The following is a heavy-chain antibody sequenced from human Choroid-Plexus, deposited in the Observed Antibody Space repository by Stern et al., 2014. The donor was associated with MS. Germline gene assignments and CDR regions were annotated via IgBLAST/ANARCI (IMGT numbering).Heavy chain of an antibody. V-gene: IGHV3-30*18. CDR2: VSYDGSNK. D-gene: IGHD2/OR15-2a*01. CDR3: AKDRQYLTYFFDH. J-gene: IGHJ5*02. Sequence: VQLVESGGGVVQPGRPLRLSCVASGFTFGSCAMHWVRQAPGKGLEWVAGVSYDGSNKYYADSVKGRCPISRANSQNTLYMQMSSLRPEDTAVYYCAKDRQYLTYFFDHWGQGSLVTVSS. CDR1: GFTFGSCA.